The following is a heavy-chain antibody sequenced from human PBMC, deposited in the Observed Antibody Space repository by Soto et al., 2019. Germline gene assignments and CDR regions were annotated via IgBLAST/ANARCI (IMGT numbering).Heavy chain of an antibody. J-gene: IGHJ4*02. CDR3: ARDEDAFDY. Sequence: KTSETLSLTCTVSGGSISTYYWSWIRQPPGKGLEWIGYIYYSGGTNYNPSLKSRVTIPVDTSKNQFSLKLTSVTAADTAVYYCARDEDAFDYWGLGTLVTVSS. CDR2: IYYSGGT. V-gene: IGHV4-59*01. CDR1: GGSISTYY.